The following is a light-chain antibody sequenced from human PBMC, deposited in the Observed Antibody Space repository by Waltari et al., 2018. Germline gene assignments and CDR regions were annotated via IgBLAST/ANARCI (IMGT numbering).Light chain of an antibody. V-gene: IGLV6-57*03. CDR2: EDD. J-gene: IGLJ2*01. Sequence: VLTQPPPVSASPGKTVKISCTRSSRSISGHYVHWYQQRPGSVPTTVIYEDDQRPSGVPDRFSGSIDRSSNSASLIISGLKTEDESHYYCQSYDSSNYVVFGGGTTLTVL. CDR1: SRSISGHY. CDR3: QSYDSSNYVV.